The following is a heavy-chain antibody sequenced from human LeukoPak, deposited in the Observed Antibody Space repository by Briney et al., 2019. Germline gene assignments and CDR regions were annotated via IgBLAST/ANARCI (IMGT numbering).Heavy chain of an antibody. CDR1: GFTFSSYA. D-gene: IGHD2-2*01. CDR3: AKRFYCSSTGCHGFDP. J-gene: IGHJ5*02. Sequence: GGSLRLSCAASGFTFSSYAMSWVRQAPGKGLEWVSAISGSGGSTYYADSVKGRFTISRDNSKNTLSLQMNSLRAEDTAVYYCAKRFYCSSTGCHGFDPWGQGTLVTVSS. V-gene: IGHV3-23*01. CDR2: ISGSGGST.